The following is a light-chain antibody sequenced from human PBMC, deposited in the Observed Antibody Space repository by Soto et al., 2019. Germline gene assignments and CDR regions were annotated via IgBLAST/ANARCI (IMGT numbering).Light chain of an antibody. Sequence: QSVLTQPPSVSAAPGQKVTISCSGSSSNIGESFVSWYQQLPGTAPKLLIYDSNKRPSGIPDRFSGSQSGTSATLAITGLQTGDEAEYYCGTWDSGLNAGVFGGGTKLTVL. CDR1: SSNIGESF. CDR2: DSN. V-gene: IGLV1-51*01. CDR3: GTWDSGLNAGV. J-gene: IGLJ2*01.